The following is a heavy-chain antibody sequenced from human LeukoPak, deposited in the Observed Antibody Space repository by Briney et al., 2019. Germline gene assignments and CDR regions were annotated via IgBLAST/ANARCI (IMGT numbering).Heavy chain of an antibody. CDR2: IYYSRST. Sequence: TSETLSLTCTVSGGSISSYYWSWIRQPPGQGLEWIGYIYYSRSTNYNPSLKSRVTISVDTSKNQFSLKLSSVTAADTAVYYCARGRFPLYSSSWSLHYFDYWGQGTLVTVSS. CDR3: ARGRFPLYSSSWSLHYFDY. D-gene: IGHD6-13*01. V-gene: IGHV4-59*12. J-gene: IGHJ4*02. CDR1: GGSISSYY.